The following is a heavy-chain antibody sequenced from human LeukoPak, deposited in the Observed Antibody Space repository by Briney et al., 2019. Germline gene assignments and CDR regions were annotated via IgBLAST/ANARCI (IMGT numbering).Heavy chain of an antibody. CDR2: ISGSGGST. Sequence: GGSLRLSCAASGFTFSSHAMSWVRQAPGKGLEWVSAISGSGGSTYYADSVKGRFTISRDNSKNTLYLQMNSLRAEDTAVYYCAKDSPLGYYDSSGYLDYWGQGTLVTVSS. J-gene: IGHJ4*02. D-gene: IGHD3-22*01. CDR1: GFTFSSHA. CDR3: AKDSPLGYYDSSGYLDY. V-gene: IGHV3-23*01.